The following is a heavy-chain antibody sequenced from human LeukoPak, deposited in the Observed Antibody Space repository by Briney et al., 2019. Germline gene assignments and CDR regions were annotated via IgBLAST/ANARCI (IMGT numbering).Heavy chain of an antibody. CDR3: ARARTTRGFDY. V-gene: IGHV3-33*01. CDR1: GFTFNSYG. CDR2: IWYGGSNK. Sequence: GRSLRLSCAASGFTFNSYGIHWVRQAPGKGLEWVAFIWYGGSNKYYADSVEGRFTISRDNSKDTLYLQMNSLRAEDTAVYYCARARTTRGFDYWGQGTLVTVSS. J-gene: IGHJ4*02. D-gene: IGHD4-17*01.